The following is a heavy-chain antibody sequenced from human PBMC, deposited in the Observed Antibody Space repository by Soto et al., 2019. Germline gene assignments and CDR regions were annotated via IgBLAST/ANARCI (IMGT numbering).Heavy chain of an antibody. Sequence: QVQLVESGGAVVQPGRSLSLSCAASGFTFSSYAMHWVRQAPGKGLEWVAVISYDGSNKYYADSVKGRFTISRDNSKNTLYLQMNSLRAEDTAVYYCARGTTPMIVVVVGYWGQGTLVTVSS. CDR1: GFTFSSYA. D-gene: IGHD3-22*01. J-gene: IGHJ4*02. V-gene: IGHV3-30-3*01. CDR3: ARGTTPMIVVVVGY. CDR2: ISYDGSNK.